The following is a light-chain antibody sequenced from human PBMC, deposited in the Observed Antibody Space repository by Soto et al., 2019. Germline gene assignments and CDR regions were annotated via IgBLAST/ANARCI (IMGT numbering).Light chain of an antibody. Sequence: QSALTQPASVSGSPGQSITISCTGTSSDVGAYSYVSWYQHHPGKVPRLMIFDVSNRPSGVSNRFSGSKSGNTASLTISGLQAEDEADYYCCSYSRSSPYVVGAGTKLTVL. V-gene: IGLV2-14*03. CDR1: SSDVGAYSY. CDR3: CSYSRSSPYV. CDR2: DVS. J-gene: IGLJ1*01.